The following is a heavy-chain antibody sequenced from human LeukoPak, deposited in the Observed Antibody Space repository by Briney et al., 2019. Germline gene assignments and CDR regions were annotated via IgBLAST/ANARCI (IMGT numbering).Heavy chain of an antibody. D-gene: IGHD3-3*01. CDR2: MSGSGYYT. CDR1: GFTFSNYA. J-gene: IGHJ6*03. V-gene: IGHV3-23*01. Sequence: GGSLRLSCAASGFTFSNYAMSWVRQAPGKGLEWVSAMSGSGYYTYYVESVKGRFTISRDNSKNTLYLHMNSLRADDTAVYYCAKMEGQRLYDYCMDVWGRGTTVTVSS. CDR3: AKMEGQRLYDYCMDV.